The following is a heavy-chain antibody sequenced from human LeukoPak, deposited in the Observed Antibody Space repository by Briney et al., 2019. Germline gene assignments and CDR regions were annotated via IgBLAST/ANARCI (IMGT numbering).Heavy chain of an antibody. D-gene: IGHD3-22*01. CDR1: GFTLSSYE. J-gene: IGHJ4*02. CDR3: ASYYDSSGYYENYFDY. CDR2: IDYSGGDT. Sequence: GGSLRLSCTASGFTLSSYEMSWIRQAPGKGLEWVSSIDYSGGDTHYADSVKGRFTISRDNSKNTLYLQMNSLRAEDTAVYYCASYYDSSGYYENYFDYWGQGTLVTVSS. V-gene: IGHV3-23*01.